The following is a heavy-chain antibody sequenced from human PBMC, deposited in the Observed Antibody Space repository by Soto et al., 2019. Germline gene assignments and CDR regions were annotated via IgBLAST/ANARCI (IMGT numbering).Heavy chain of an antibody. V-gene: IGHV3-74*01. J-gene: IGHJ4*02. CDR3: ARVAVASRGIDY. Sequence: EVQLVESGGGLVQPGGSLRLSCVASGFTFSSSWMHWVRQAPGKGLVWLSRIIGDGNGANYADSVKGRFTISRDNAKNTVYLQMDSLGADDTAVFYCARVAVASRGIDYWGQGTLVTVSS. CDR1: GFTFSSSW. CDR2: IIGDGNGA. D-gene: IGHD6-19*01.